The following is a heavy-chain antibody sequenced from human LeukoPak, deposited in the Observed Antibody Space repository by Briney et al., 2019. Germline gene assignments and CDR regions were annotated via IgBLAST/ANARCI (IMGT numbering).Heavy chain of an antibody. Sequence: GGSLRLSCAASGFIFSSYGMNWVRQAPGKGLEWVASIDTTSYTYHADSVKGRFTISRDNAKMSLFLQMNSLRPEDTAVYFCATVGRGVHFDSWGQGTLVTVSS. J-gene: IGHJ4*02. CDR1: GFIFSSYG. D-gene: IGHD3-10*01. V-gene: IGHV3-21*01. CDR2: IDTTSYT. CDR3: ATVGRGVHFDS.